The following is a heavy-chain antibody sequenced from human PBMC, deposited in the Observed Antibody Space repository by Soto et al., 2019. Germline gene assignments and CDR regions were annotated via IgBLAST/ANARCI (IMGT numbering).Heavy chain of an antibody. D-gene: IGHD3-22*01. CDR3: ARAKYYDDSSDPGAEDAFDI. J-gene: IGHJ3*02. Sequence: ASVKVSCKASGYTFTGYYMHWVRQAPGQGLEWMGWINPNSGGTNYAQKFQGWVTMTRDTSISTAYMELSRLRSDDTAVYYCARAKYYDDSSDPGAEDAFDIWGRGTLVTVS. V-gene: IGHV1-2*04. CDR2: INPNSGGT. CDR1: GYTFTGYY.